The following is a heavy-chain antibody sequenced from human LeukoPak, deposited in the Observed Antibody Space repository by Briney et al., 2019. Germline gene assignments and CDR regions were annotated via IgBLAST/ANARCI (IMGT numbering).Heavy chain of an antibody. CDR1: GGSFSGYY. J-gene: IGHJ4*02. D-gene: IGHD3-16*02. Sequence: PSETLSLTCAVYGGSFSGYYWSWIRQHPGKGLEWIGYIYYSGSTYYNPSLKSRVTISVDTSKNQFSLKLSSVTAADTAVYYCARGGRDYVWGSYRPHYFDYWGQGTLVTVSS. V-gene: IGHV4-31*11. CDR2: IYYSGST. CDR3: ARGGRDYVWGSYRPHYFDY.